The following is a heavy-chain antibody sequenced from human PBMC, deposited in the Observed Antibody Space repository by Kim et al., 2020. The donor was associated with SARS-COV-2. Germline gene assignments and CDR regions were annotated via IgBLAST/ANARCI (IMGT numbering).Heavy chain of an antibody. CDR3: AGQGLTGYWREYYYYGMDV. Sequence: ASVKVSCKASGYTFTGYYMHWVRQAPGQGLEWMGRINPNSGGTNYAQKFQGRVTMTRDTSISTAYMELSRLRSDDTAVYYCAGQGLTGYWREYYYYGMDVWGQGTTVTVSS. D-gene: IGHD3-9*01. CDR2: INPNSGGT. V-gene: IGHV1-2*06. J-gene: IGHJ6*02. CDR1: GYTFTGYY.